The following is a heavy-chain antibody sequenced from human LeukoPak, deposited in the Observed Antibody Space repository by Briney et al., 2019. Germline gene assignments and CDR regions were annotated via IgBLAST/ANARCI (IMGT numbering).Heavy chain of an antibody. CDR1: GGSISSYY. V-gene: IGHV4-59*08. D-gene: IGHD3-22*01. CDR3: ARIPYYYDSSGYLEYYFDY. J-gene: IGHJ4*02. CDR2: IYYSGST. Sequence: PSETLSLTCTVSGGSISSYYWSWIRQPPGKGLEWIGYIYYSGSTNYNPSLKSRVTISVDTSKNQFSLKLSSVTAADTAVYYCARIPYYYDSSGYLEYYFDYWGQGTLVTVSS.